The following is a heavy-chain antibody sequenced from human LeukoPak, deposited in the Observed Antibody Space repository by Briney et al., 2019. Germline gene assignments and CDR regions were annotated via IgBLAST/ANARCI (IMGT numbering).Heavy chain of an antibody. D-gene: IGHD3-22*01. CDR3: ARGRYSESRYYYAWSY. V-gene: IGHV1-46*01. CDR1: GYTFTSYY. Sequence: ASVKVSCKASGYTFTSYYMHWVRQAPGQGLEWMGIINPSDGSTSYAQKFQGRVTMTRDTSTSTVYMELSSLRSEDTAVYFCARGRYSESRYYYAWSYWGQGTLVTVSS. CDR2: INPSDGST. J-gene: IGHJ4*02.